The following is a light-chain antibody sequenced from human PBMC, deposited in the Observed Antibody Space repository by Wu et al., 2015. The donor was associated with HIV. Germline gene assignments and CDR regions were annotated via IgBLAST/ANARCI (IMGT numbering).Light chain of an antibody. V-gene: IGKV3-11*01. CDR1: QRVSTF. CDR2: GAS. J-gene: IGKJ2*01. CDR3: QQRSNWPYT. Sequence: GRRATLSVAGPRQRVSTFVAWYQHRPGQAPRLVIYGASNRATGIPARFSGSGSETDFTLTISSLEPEDFAVYYCQQRSNWPYTFGQGTKVEIK.